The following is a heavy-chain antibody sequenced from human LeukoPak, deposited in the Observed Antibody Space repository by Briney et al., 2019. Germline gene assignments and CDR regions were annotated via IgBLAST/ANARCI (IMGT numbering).Heavy chain of an antibody. V-gene: IGHV3-23*01. CDR1: GFTFTTYA. CDR2: ISGSGGST. D-gene: IGHD2-2*01. CDR3: AKHKPIVVVPAATHNDY. J-gene: IGHJ4*02. Sequence: PGGSLRLSCAASGFTFTTYAMNWVRQAPGKGLEWVSAISGSGGSTYYADSVKGRFTISRDTSKNTLYLQMNSLRAEDTAVYYCAKHKPIVVVPAATHNDYWGQGTLVTVSS.